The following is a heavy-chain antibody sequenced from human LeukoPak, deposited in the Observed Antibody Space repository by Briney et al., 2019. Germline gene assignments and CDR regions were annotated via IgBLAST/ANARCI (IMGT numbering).Heavy chain of an antibody. CDR3: ARDGSPEMATANFDY. D-gene: IGHD5-24*01. CDR1: GFTFSDYY. Sequence: PGGPLRLSCAASGFTFSDYYMSWIRQAPGKGLEWVSYISSSGSTIYYADSVKGRFTISRDNAKDSLYLQMNSLRAEDTAVYYCARDGSPEMATANFDYWGQGTLVTVSS. J-gene: IGHJ4*02. V-gene: IGHV3-11*01. CDR2: ISSSGSTI.